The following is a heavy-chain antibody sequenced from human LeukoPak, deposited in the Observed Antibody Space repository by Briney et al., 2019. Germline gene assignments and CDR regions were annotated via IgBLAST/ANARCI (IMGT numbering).Heavy chain of an antibody. D-gene: IGHD3-22*01. CDR2: IYYSGST. V-gene: IGHV4-39*07. J-gene: IGHJ4*02. CDR3: ASVSFESSGYYYDY. Sequence: PSETLSLTCTVSGGSISSSSYYWGWIRQPPGKGLEWIGSIYYSGSTYYNPSLKSRVTISVDTSKNQFSLKLSSVTAADTAVYYCASVSFESSGYYYDYWGQGTLVTVSS. CDR1: GGSISSSSYY.